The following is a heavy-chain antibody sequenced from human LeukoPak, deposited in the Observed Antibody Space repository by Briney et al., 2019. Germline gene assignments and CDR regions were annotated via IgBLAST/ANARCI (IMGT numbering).Heavy chain of an antibody. CDR3: ARLGYCSSTSCPLFDY. D-gene: IGHD2-2*01. CDR2: INPNSGGT. CDR1: GYTFTGYY. Sequence: GASVKVSCXASGYTFTGYYMHWVRQAPGQGLEWMGRINPNSGGTNYAQKFQGRVTMTRDTSISTAYMELSRLRSDDTAVYYCARLGYCSSTSCPLFDYWGQGTLVTVSS. J-gene: IGHJ4*02. V-gene: IGHV1-2*06.